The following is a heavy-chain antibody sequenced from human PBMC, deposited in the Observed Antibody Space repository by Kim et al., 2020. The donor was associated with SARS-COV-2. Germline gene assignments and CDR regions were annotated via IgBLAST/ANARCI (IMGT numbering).Heavy chain of an antibody. V-gene: IGHV3-11*06. D-gene: IGHD6-19*01. J-gene: IGHJ3*02. Sequence: SVKSRFTNSRDNTKNSLYLQMNGLRAEDTAVYYCARDGGRYSSEKDAFDIWGQGTMVTVSS. CDR3: ARDGGRYSSEKDAFDI.